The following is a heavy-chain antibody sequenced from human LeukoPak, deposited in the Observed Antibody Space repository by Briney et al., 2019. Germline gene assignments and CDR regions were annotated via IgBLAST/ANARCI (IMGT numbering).Heavy chain of an antibody. J-gene: IGHJ4*02. CDR2: IRSKAYGGTS. V-gene: IGHV3-49*04. CDR3: TRFGYCSSTSCPDY. CDR1: GFTFGDYA. D-gene: IGHD2-2*01. Sequence: GGSLRLSCTASGFTFGDYAMRWVRQAPGRGLEWVGFIRSKAYGGTSEYAASVKGRFTISRDDSKSIAYLQMNSLKTEDTAVYYCTRFGYCSSTSCPDYWGQGTLVTVSS.